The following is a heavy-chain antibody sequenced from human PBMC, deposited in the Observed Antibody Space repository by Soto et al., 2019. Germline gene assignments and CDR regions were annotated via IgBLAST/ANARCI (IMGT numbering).Heavy chain of an antibody. J-gene: IGHJ3*02. Sequence: QVRLVQSGAEVKKPGSSVKVSCKASGDTLSSHAISWVRQAPGQGLGWVGGVIRMVDTANIAQRFQGSVTITADASTRTVYMELSGMKSGATTVYYGARDYLCIEAGTSAVADAFDICGQRTMVAVSS. V-gene: IGHV1-69*01. D-gene: IGHD6-13*01. CDR1: GDTLSSHA. CDR3: ARDYLCIEAGTSAVADAFDI. CDR2: VIRMVDTA.